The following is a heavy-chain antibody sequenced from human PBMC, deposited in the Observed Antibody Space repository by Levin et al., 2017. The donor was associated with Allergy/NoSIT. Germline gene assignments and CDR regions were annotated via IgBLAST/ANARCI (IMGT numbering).Heavy chain of an antibody. CDR3: AHMRECSGGSGYQRYNWFDP. D-gene: IGHD2-15*01. J-gene: IGHJ5*02. CDR2: IYWDDDK. Sequence: SGPTLVKPTQTLTLTCTFSGFSLSTSGVGVGWIRQPPGKALEWLALIYWDDDKRYSPSLKSRLTITKDTSKNQVVLTMTNMDPVNTATYYCAHMRECSGGSGYQRYNWFDPWGQGTLVTVSS. V-gene: IGHV2-5*02. CDR1: GFSLSTSGVG.